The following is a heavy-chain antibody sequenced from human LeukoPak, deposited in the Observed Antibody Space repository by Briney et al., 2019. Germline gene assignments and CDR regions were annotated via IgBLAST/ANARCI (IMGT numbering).Heavy chain of an antibody. J-gene: IGHJ4*02. CDR1: GDSISSSSYY. V-gene: IGHV4-39*07. CDR3: ARGKVTMVRGVIIEFDY. D-gene: IGHD3-10*01. Sequence: SETLSLTCTVSGDSISSSSYYWGWIRQPPGKGLEWIGSIYYSGSTYYNPSLKSRVTISVDTSKNQFSLKLSSVTAADTAVYYCARGKVTMVRGVIIEFDYWGQGTLVTVSS. CDR2: IYYSGST.